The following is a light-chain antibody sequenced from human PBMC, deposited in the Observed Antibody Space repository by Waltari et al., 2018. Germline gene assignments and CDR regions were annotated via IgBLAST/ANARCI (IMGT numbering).Light chain of an antibody. CDR3: QQYDGSAVT. CDR1: QSVTSIS. J-gene: IGKJ4*01. Sequence: IVLPQSPDTLSLSPGERATLSCRASQSVTSISLAWYQQKPGQAPRLLIYSTSSRATDFSDRFSGSGSGTDFTLTINRLEPEDSAVYHCQQYDGSAVTFGGGTRVEIK. CDR2: STS. V-gene: IGKV3-20*01.